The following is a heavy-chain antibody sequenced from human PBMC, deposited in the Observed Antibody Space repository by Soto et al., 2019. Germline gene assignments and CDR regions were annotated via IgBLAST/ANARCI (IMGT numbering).Heavy chain of an antibody. CDR1: GFTFSDSA. V-gene: IGHV3-73*01. Sequence: EVQLAESGGGLVQPGGSLKLSCAASGFTFSDSAVHWVRQASGKGLEWVGRIRSKADNYATAYAASVRGWFTISRDDVKNTAYLQMNSLKTEDTAMYYCTCGMGANYYYGMDVWGQGTTVTVSS. CDR3: TCGMGANYYYGMDV. J-gene: IGHJ6*02. CDR2: IRSKADNYAT. D-gene: IGHD1-26*01.